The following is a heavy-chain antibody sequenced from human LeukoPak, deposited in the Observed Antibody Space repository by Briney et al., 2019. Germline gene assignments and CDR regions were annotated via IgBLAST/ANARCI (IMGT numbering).Heavy chain of an antibody. CDR3: ATRTTSSGWKHHFDY. J-gene: IGHJ4*02. CDR2: IYYSGST. V-gene: IGHV4-39*01. CDR1: GGSISSSSYY. D-gene: IGHD6-19*01. Sequence: PSETQSLTCTVSGGSISSSSYYWGWIRQPPGKGLEWIGSIYYSGSTYYNPSRKSRVTISVDTSKNQFSLKLSSVTAADTAVYYCATRTTSSGWKHHFDYWGQGTLVTVSS.